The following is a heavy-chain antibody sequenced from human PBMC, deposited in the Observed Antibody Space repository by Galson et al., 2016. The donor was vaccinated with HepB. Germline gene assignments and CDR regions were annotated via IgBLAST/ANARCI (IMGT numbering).Heavy chain of an antibody. J-gene: IGHJ6*02. V-gene: IGHV3-11*06. D-gene: IGHD3-3*01. CDR3: ARGTRGASYYDFWSGYHPIGMDV. CDR2: ISSQSTHT. Sequence: SLRLSCAASGFIFSDYYMGWIRQAPGKGLEWVASISSQSTHTNYADSVKGRFNISRDNAKKSLYLQMNSLRAEDTAVYYCARGTRGASYYDFWSGYHPIGMDVWGQGTTVTVSS. CDR1: GFIFSDYY.